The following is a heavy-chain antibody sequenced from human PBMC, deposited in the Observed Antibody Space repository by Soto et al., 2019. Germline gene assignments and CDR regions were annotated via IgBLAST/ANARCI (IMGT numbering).Heavy chain of an antibody. V-gene: IGHV3-15*01. J-gene: IGHJ6*02. D-gene: IGHD2-21*01. CDR1: GFTFHNAW. CDR3: TTDPSYIPTYTGGMDV. Sequence: EVQLVESGGGLVRPGGSLRLSCAASGFTFHNAWMSWVRQAPGKGLEWVGRIRSNPDGGSTDYAAPVKGRFTISRDDSKTTVYLQMNSLETEDTAVYYCTTDPSYIPTYTGGMDVWGQGTTVTVSS. CDR2: IRSNPDGGST.